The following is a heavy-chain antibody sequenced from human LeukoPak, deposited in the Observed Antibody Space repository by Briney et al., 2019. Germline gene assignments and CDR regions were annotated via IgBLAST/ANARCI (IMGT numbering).Heavy chain of an antibody. CDR1: GYTFTSYY. D-gene: IGHD3-3*01. V-gene: IGHV1-46*01. CDR3: ARGGGKLRFLEWLSNNWFDP. J-gene: IGHJ5*02. Sequence: ASVKVSCKASGYTFTSYYMHWVRQAPGQGLEWMGIINPSGGSTSYAQKSRGRVTMTRDMSTSTVYMELSSLRSEDTAVYYCARGGGKLRFLEWLSNNWFDPWGQGTLVTVSS. CDR2: INPSGGST.